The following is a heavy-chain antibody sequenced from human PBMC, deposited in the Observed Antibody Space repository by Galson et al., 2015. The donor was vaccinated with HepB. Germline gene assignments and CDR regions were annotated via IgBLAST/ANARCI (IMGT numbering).Heavy chain of an antibody. Sequence: SLRLSCAASGFTFTSHSMHLVRQASGRGLQLVADISNYGSNKYFEASVKGRFTISRDNFKNIVYLQMNSLTPEDTARYYCGRDGLGITAAGTMHWGQGTLVSVSS. V-gene: IGHV3-30*04. CDR2: ISNYGSNK. CDR1: GFTFTSHS. CDR3: GRDGLGITAAGTMH. D-gene: IGHD6-13*01. J-gene: IGHJ4*02.